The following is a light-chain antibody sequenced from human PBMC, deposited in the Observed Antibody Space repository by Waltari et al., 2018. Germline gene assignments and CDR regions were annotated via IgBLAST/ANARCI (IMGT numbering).Light chain of an antibody. J-gene: IGLJ2*01. CDR2: EVR. V-gene: IGLV2-23*02. CDR3: CSYAGTTTSVV. CDR1: SSDIGKYNL. Sequence: QSALTQPASVSGSPGQSITISCTGTSSDIGKYNLVYWYQQYPGKAPNLCLSEVRQRPSWISNRFSGSKAGNTASLTISGLQAEDEAHYYCCSYAGTTTSVVFGGGTKLTVL.